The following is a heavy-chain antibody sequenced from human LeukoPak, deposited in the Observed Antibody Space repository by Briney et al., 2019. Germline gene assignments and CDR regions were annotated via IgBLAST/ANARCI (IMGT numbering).Heavy chain of an antibody. J-gene: IGHJ6*03. CDR2: IYYSGST. CDR1: GGPISSYY. Sequence: PSETLSLTCTVSGGPISSYYWSWIRQPPGKGLEWIGYIYYSGSTNYNPSLKSRVTISVDTSKNQFSLKLSSVTAADTAVYYCARERWLQMGGSYYYYMDVWGKGTTVTVSS. CDR3: ARERWLQMGGSYYYYMDV. V-gene: IGHV4-59*01. D-gene: IGHD5-24*01.